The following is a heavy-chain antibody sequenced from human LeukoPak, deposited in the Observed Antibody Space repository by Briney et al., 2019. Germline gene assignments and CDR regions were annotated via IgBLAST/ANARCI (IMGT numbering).Heavy chain of an antibody. D-gene: IGHD4-17*01. Sequence: QPGGSLRLSCSASGFIFSNYGMYWVGQAPGKGLEFGSAISSDGDNTFYADSVKGSFTISRDNSKNTLDLQTSSLRGEDTAVYYRVRVNDYGHRNLTYFGYWGQGTLVTVSS. CDR2: ISSDGDNT. CDR1: GFIFSNYG. J-gene: IGHJ4*02. V-gene: IGHV3-64D*06. CDR3: VRVNDYGHRNLTYFGY.